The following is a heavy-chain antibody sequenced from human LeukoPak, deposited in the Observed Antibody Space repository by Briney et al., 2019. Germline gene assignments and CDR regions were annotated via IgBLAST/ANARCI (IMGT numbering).Heavy chain of an antibody. CDR3: AKDRTGMVRGVTDY. CDR2: ISGSGGST. Sequence: PPGGSLRLSCAASGFTFSSYAMSWVRQAPGKGLELVSAISGSGGSTYYADSVKGRFTTSRDNSKNTLYLQMNSLRAEDTAVYYCAKDRTGMVRGVTDYWGQGTLVTVSS. CDR1: GFTFSSYA. D-gene: IGHD3-10*01. J-gene: IGHJ4*02. V-gene: IGHV3-23*01.